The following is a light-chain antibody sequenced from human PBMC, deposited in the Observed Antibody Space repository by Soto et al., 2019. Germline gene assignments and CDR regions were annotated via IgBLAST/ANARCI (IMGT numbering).Light chain of an antibody. J-gene: IGKJ1*01. Sequence: ELVMTQSPATLSVSPGEGATLSCRASQSVNSNLAWYQQKPGQAPRLLIYGASNRATGIPARFSGSGSGTEFTLTISSLQSEDFAVYYCQQYNNWPPWTFGQGTKVDIK. V-gene: IGKV3-15*01. CDR2: GAS. CDR3: QQYNNWPPWT. CDR1: QSVNSN.